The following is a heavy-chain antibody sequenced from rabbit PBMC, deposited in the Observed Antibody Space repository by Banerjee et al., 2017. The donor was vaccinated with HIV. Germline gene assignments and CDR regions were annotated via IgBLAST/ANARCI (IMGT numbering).Heavy chain of an antibody. V-gene: IGHV1S40*01. J-gene: IGHJ4*01. CDR3: ARNPYAVSSSGL. Sequence: QSLEESGGGLVQPEGSLTLTCKASGFDFSTNAMCWVRQAPGKGLEWIGCIYTSSGNTYYASWAKGRFTISKTSSPTVTLQMTSLTAADTATYFCARNPYAVSSSGLWGPGTLVTVS. CDR2: IYTSSGNT. D-gene: IGHD8-1*01. CDR1: GFDFSTNA.